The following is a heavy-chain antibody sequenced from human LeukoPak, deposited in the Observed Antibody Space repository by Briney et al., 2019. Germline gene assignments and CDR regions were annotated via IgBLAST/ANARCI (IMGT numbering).Heavy chain of an antibody. D-gene: IGHD3-10*01. Sequence: PSQTLSLTCTVSGGSISSGSYDWSWIRQPAGKGLEWIGRIYTSGSTNYNPSLKSRVTISVDTSKNQFSLKLSSVTAADTAVYYCARTYGSGLHFDYWGQGTLVTVSS. J-gene: IGHJ4*02. CDR1: GGSISSGSYD. CDR3: ARTYGSGLHFDY. V-gene: IGHV4-61*02. CDR2: IYTSGST.